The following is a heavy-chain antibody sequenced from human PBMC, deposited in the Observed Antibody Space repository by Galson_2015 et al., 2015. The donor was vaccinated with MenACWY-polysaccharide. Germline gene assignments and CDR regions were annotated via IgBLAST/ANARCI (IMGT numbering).Heavy chain of an antibody. CDR2: ISTSGDTK. J-gene: IGHJ6*02. CDR3: ARRVADGVVIMFDFYYYAMDV. Sequence: SLRLSCAASGFTFSSYEMNWVRQAPGKGPEWISSISTSGDTKKYVDSVKGRFTISRDNAKSSLDLQMNSLRAEDTAVYYCARRVADGVVIMFDFYYYAMDVWGQGTTVTVSS. CDR1: GFTFSSYE. D-gene: IGHD3-3*01. V-gene: IGHV3-48*03.